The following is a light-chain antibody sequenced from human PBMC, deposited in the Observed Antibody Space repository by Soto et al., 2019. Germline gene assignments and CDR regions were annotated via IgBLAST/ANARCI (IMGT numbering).Light chain of an antibody. V-gene: IGKV3-15*01. CDR2: DAS. J-gene: IGKJ1*01. CDR3: QQYNNWPPWT. CDR1: QSISNN. Sequence: EIVMTQSPATLSVSPGERATLSCRASQSISNNLAWYQQKLGQAPRLLIYDASTRATDIPARFSGSGSGTEFTLTISSLQSEDFAVYYCQQYNNWPPWTFGQGTKVEIK.